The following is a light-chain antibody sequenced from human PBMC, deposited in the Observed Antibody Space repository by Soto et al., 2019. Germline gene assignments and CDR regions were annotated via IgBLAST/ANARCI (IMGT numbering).Light chain of an antibody. V-gene: IGKV3-20*01. CDR3: QQYGRSPPFT. Sequence: EIVLTQSPGTLSLSPGERATLSCRASQSVSSTYIAWYQQNPXRAPRLLIYGASSRATGIPDRFSGSGSGTDFTLTISRLEPEDFAVYFCQQYGRSPPFTFGQGTKVEIK. CDR1: QSVSSTY. CDR2: GAS. J-gene: IGKJ2*01.